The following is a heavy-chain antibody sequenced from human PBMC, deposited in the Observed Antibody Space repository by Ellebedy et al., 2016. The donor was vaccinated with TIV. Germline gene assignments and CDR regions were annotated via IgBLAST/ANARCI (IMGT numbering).Heavy chain of an antibody. Sequence: GESLKISXAASGFTFSSYAMHWVRQAPGKGLEWVAVISYDGSNKYYADSVKGRFTISRDNSKNTLYLQMNSLRAEDTAVYYCAKDLGDPVRYQLLGKGYYYYMDVWGKGTTVTVSS. CDR3: AKDLGDPVRYQLLGKGYYYYMDV. V-gene: IGHV3-30-3*01. CDR1: GFTFSSYA. CDR2: ISYDGSNK. J-gene: IGHJ6*03. D-gene: IGHD2-2*01.